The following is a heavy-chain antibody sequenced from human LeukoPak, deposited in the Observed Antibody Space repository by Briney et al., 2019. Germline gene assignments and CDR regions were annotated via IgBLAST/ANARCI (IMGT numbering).Heavy chain of an antibody. CDR2: INHSGST. D-gene: IGHD2-2*02. Sequence: SETLSLTCAVYGGSFSGYYWSWIRQPPGKGLEWIGEINHSGSTNYNPSLKSRVTISVDTSRNQFSLKLSSVTAADTAVYYCARDPTPAVVVPAAIADAFDIWGQGTMVTVSS. CDR1: GGSFSGYY. CDR3: ARDPTPAVVVPAAIADAFDI. V-gene: IGHV4-34*01. J-gene: IGHJ3*02.